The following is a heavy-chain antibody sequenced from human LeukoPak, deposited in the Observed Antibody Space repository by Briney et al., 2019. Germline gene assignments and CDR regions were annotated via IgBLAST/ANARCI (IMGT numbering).Heavy chain of an antibody. D-gene: IGHD4-23*01. CDR1: GFTFSSYS. J-gene: IGHJ4*02. Sequence: GGSLRLSCAASGFTFSSYSMNWVRQAPGKGLEWVSSISSSSYIYYADSVKGRFTISRDNAKNPLYLQMNSLRAEDTAVYYCARDPTTVVTLLSDYWGQGTLVTVSS. CDR3: ARDPTTVVTLLSDY. CDR2: ISSSSYI. V-gene: IGHV3-21*01.